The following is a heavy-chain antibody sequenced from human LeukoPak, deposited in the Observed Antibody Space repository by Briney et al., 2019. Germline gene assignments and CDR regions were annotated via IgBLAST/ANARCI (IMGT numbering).Heavy chain of an antibody. V-gene: IGHV3-33*01. CDR2: IWYDGSNK. CDR1: GFDFKNYG. Sequence: GGSLRLSCAASGFDFKNYGMHWVRQAPGKGLEWVAVIWYDGSNKYYADSVKGRFTISRDNSKNTLYLQMNSLRAEDTAVYYCAREALNYYDSSGYFPSAFDIWGQGTMVTVSS. CDR3: AREALNYYDSSGYFPSAFDI. J-gene: IGHJ3*02. D-gene: IGHD3-22*01.